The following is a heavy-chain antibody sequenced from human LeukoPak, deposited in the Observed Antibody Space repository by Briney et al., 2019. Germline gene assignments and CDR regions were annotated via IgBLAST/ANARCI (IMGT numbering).Heavy chain of an antibody. CDR3: AKDNRRHYTSGPNPDSLH. CDR1: GFTFSDYY. V-gene: IGHV3-11*05. Sequence: GGSLRLSCAASGFTFSDYYMSWIRQAPGKGLEWVSYISSSSSYTNYADSVKGRFTISRDNAKNSLYLQMDSLRVEDTAFYYCAKDNRRHYTSGPNPDSLHWGQGALVTVSS. J-gene: IGHJ4*02. D-gene: IGHD6-19*01. CDR2: ISSSSSYT.